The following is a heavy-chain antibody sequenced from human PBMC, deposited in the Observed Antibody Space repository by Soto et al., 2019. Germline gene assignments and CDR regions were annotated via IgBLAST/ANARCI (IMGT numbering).Heavy chain of an antibody. D-gene: IGHD1-26*01. CDR1: GGCISSSSYY. J-gene: IGHJ4*02. CDR3: ARGGLLY. Sequence: PSETLSLTCTVSGGCISSSSYYWGWIRQPPGKGLEWIGSIYYSGSTYYNPSLKSRVTISVETSKNQFSRKLRSVTAADTAAYYCARGGLLYWGQGTLVTVSS. V-gene: IGHV4-39*01. CDR2: IYYSGST.